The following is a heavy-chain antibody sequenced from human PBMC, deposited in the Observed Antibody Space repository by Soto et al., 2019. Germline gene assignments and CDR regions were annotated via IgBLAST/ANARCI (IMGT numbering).Heavy chain of an antibody. Sequence: QVTLKESCPVLVKPTETLTLTCTVSGFSLSNARMCVSWIRQPPGKALEWLAHIFSNDEKSYSTSLKSRLTISKDTSKSQVGITKTNRDPVDTATYSCARMSSSSGYDSAVIDYWGQGTLVTVSS. CDR3: ARMSSSSGYDSAVIDY. V-gene: IGHV2-26*01. CDR2: IFSNDEK. CDR1: GFSLSNARMC. D-gene: IGHD6-13*01. J-gene: IGHJ4*02.